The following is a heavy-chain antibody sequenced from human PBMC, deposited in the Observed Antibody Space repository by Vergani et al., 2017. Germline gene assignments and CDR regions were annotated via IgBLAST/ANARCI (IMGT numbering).Heavy chain of an antibody. CDR3: ARHTTYTDS. CDR2: IYPADSDT. CDR1: EYSFGNYW. V-gene: IGHV5-51*01. D-gene: IGHD1-1*01. J-gene: IGHJ4*02. Sequence: EVELVQSGPEMRKPGESLKISCKGSEYSFGNYWIGWVRQMPGKGLEWMGIIYPADSDTSYSPSFQGQVTISADKSISTAFLQWDSLKASDTALYYCARHTTYTDSGGQGTLVTVSS.